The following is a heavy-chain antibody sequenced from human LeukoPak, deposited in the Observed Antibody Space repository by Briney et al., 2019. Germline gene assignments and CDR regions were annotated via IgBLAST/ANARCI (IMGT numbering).Heavy chain of an antibody. CDR1: GFTFSSYG. J-gene: IGHJ1*01. Sequence: GGSPRLSCAASGFTFSSYGMHWVRQAPGKGLEWVSYISSSSSTIYYTDSVKGRFTISRDNAKNSLYLQMNSLRDEDTAVYYCARDPPFQYWGQGTLVAVSS. V-gene: IGHV3-48*02. CDR3: ARDPPFQY. CDR2: ISSSSSTI.